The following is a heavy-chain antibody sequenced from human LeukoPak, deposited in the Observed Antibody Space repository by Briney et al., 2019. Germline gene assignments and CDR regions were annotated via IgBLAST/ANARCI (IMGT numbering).Heavy chain of an antibody. D-gene: IGHD5-18*01. V-gene: IGHV5-51*01. CDR2: IYPGDSDT. CDR3: ARRVKYVDTAMGWPEEYFDY. CDR1: GYSFTSYW. J-gene: IGHJ4*02. Sequence: AGESLKISCKGSGYSFTSYWIGWVRQMPGKGLEWMGIIYPGDSDTRYSPSFQGQVTISADKSISTAYLQWSSLKASDTAMYYCARRVKYVDTAMGWPEEYFDYWGQGTLVTVSS.